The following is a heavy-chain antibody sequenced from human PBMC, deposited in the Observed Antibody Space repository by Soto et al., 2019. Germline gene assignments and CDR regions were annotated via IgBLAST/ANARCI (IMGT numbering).Heavy chain of an antibody. J-gene: IGHJ3*01. CDR2: ILPVFGTT. CDR3: ASRGGHDALDL. Sequence: QVQLVQSGTEVKKPGSSVKVSCKASGGTFISYTFNWVRQDPGQGLEWMGEILPVFGTTNYAPKFQGRVAFTADAATATGYMELYSLRSEDTALYYCASRGGHDALDLWGLGTMITVSS. V-gene: IGHV1-69*01. D-gene: IGHD5-12*01. CDR1: GGTFISYT.